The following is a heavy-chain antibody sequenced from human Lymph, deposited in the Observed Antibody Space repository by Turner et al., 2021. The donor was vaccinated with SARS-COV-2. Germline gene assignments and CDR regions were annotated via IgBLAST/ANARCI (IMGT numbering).Heavy chain of an antibody. CDR3: ARYGSGGYFYYGLDV. J-gene: IGHJ6*02. CDR1: GFTFSTYA. CDR2: ISYDGSNK. D-gene: IGHD3-10*01. V-gene: IGHV3-30*04. Sequence: QVQLVESGGGVVQPGRSLRHSCAASGFTFSTYAIHWVRQAAGKGLEWVAFISYDGSNKYYADSVKGRFTISRDNSKNTLYLQMNSLIAEDTAVYYCARYGSGGYFYYGLDVWGQGTTVTVSS.